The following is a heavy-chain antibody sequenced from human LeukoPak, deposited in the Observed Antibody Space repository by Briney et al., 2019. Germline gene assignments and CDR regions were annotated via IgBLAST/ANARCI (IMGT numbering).Heavy chain of an antibody. CDR2: FHYGGST. CDR1: SGFKRRSSDF. D-gene: IGHD3-16*01. Sequence: KPSGNLSLTRTVSSGFKRRSSDFWGWVPQPPGPGVGWVGSFHYGGSTYYNPSLKSRVTISVDTSNNQFYLKVNSVTAADTAVYYCARRDPGSYANWFDPWGQGTLVTVSS. J-gene: IGHJ5*02. V-gene: IGHV4-39*01. CDR3: ARRDPGSYANWFDP.